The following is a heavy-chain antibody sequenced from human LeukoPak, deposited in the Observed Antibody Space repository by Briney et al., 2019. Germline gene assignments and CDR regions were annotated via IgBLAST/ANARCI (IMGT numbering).Heavy chain of an antibody. CDR1: GYTFTSYD. CDR2: MNPNSGNT. V-gene: IGHV1-8*01. Sequence: ASVKVSCKASGYTFTSYDINWVRQATGQGLEWMGWMNPNSGNTGYAQKFQGRVTMTRNTSISTAYMELSSLRSEDTAVYYCARGSIVVVPAAKGGWFDPWGQGTLSPSPQ. D-gene: IGHD2-2*01. CDR3: ARGSIVVVPAAKGGWFDP. J-gene: IGHJ5*02.